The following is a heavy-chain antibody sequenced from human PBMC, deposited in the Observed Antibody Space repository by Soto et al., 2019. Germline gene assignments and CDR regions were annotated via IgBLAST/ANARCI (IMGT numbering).Heavy chain of an antibody. CDR2: INPGNGNT. CDR3: ATPYYYDSSGAFGF. CDR1: GYTFTSYD. Sequence: ASVKVSCKTSGYTFTSYDVHWVRQAPGQSLEWMGWINPGNGNTKYSQKFQGRVTISKDTPASTACMELSSLTFEDTAIYYCATPYYYDSSGAFGFWGPGTLVTVSS. J-gene: IGHJ4*02. V-gene: IGHV1-3*01. D-gene: IGHD3-22*01.